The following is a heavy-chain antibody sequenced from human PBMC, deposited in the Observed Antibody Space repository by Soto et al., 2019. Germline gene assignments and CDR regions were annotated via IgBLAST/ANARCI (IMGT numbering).Heavy chain of an antibody. Sequence: EVPLVESGGGLVQPGGSLRLSCAASGFTVSSNYMSWVRQAPGKGLEWVSVIYSGGSTYYADSVKGRFTISRDNSKNTLYLQMNSLRAEDTAVYYCARDFRLGYYYYGMDVWGQGTTVTVSS. D-gene: IGHD5-12*01. CDR3: ARDFRLGYYYYGMDV. J-gene: IGHJ6*02. V-gene: IGHV3-66*01. CDR2: IYSGGST. CDR1: GFTVSSNY.